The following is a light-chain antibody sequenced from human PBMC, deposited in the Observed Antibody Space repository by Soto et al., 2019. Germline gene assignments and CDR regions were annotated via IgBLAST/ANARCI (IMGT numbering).Light chain of an antibody. CDR2: GAS. CDR1: QSVGSN. J-gene: IGKJ3*01. CDR3: QQYDNRPFT. Sequence: EIVMTQSPDTLSVSPGERATLSCRASQSVGSNLAWYQQKPGQAPRLLIYGASNRATGFPASFSGSGSGTEFTLTITSLQSEDFAVYYCQQYDNRPFTFGPGTKVETK. V-gene: IGKV3-15*01.